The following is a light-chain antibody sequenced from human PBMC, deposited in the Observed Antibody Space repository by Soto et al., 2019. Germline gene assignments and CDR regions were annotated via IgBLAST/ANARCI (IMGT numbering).Light chain of an antibody. CDR3: CSYAGSGTYV. J-gene: IGLJ1*01. CDR2: EGT. CDR1: SSXVGNYNL. V-gene: IGLV2-23*01. Sequence: QSALTQPASVSGSPGQSITISCTGTSSXVGNYNLVSWYQQHPGKAPKLIIYEGTKRPSGVSNRFSGSKSGNTASLTISGFQAEDEADYYCCSYAGSGTYVFGTGTKLTVL.